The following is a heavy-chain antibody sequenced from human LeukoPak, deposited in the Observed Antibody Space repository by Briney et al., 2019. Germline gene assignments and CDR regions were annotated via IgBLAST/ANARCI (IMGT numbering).Heavy chain of an antibody. CDR1: GYTFTSNY. CDR2: INPSGGSI. D-gene: IGHD6-19*01. V-gene: IGHV1-46*01. Sequence: GASVNISCKASGYTFTSNYMRCVRQAPGQGLEWMGIINPSGGSISYAQKFQGRITMTTDTSTSTVYMELSSLRSEDTAVYYCARDQGSGSRIFDYWGQGTLVTVSS. CDR3: ARDQGSGSRIFDY. J-gene: IGHJ4*02.